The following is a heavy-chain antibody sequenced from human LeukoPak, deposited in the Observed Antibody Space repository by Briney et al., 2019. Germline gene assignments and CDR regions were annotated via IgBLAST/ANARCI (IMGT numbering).Heavy chain of an antibody. D-gene: IGHD4-23*01. J-gene: IGHJ4*02. CDR3: AREPTVGTPPA. CDR1: GFTFSIYS. Sequence: GGSLRLSCAASGFTFSIYSINWVRQAPGKGLEWVSSISSSRSYIYYADSVKGRFTISRDNAKNSLYLHMNSLRAEDTAVYFCAREPTVGTPPAWGQGTLVTVSS. CDR2: ISSSRSYI. V-gene: IGHV3-21*01.